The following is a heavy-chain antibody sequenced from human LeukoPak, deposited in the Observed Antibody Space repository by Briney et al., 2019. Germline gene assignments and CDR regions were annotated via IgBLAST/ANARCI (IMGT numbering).Heavy chain of an antibody. CDR2: IYYSGST. J-gene: IGHJ3*02. CDR3: ARDMGVGSGDAFDI. D-gene: IGHD6-19*01. V-gene: IGHV4-59*01. CDR1: GGSIRSYY. Sequence: SETLSLTCTVSGGSIRSYYWSWSRQPPGKGLEWIGFIYYSGSTNYNPSLKSRVTISVDTSKNQFSLKLSSVTAADTAVYYCARDMGVGSGDAFDIWGQGTMVTVSS.